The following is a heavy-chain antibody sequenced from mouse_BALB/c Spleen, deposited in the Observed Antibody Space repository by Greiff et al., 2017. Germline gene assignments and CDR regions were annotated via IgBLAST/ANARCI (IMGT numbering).Heavy chain of an antibody. Sequence: QVQLQQSGAELARPGASVKLSCKASGYTFTSYWMPWVKQRPGQGLEWIGAIYPGDGDTRYTQKFKGKATLTADKSSSTAYMQLSSLASEDSAVYYCARGDSYYGYDETYWGQGTLVTVSA. D-gene: IGHD2-2*01. J-gene: IGHJ3*01. CDR3: ARGDSYYGYDETY. CDR1: GYTFTSYW. CDR2: IYPGDGDT. V-gene: IGHV1-87*01.